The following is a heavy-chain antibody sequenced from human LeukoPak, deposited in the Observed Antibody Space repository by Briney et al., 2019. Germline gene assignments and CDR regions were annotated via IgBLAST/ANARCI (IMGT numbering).Heavy chain of an antibody. D-gene: IGHD3-3*01. V-gene: IGHV1-18*01. CDR3: ARETASGYLGFDF. CDR1: GYTFSSYG. Sequence: ASVKVSRKTSGYTFSSYGITWVRQAPGQGLEWMGWISAYGHTKLARNLKARVTVTIDTSTTTAYMELRSLSSDDTAVYFCARETASGYLGFDFWGQGTLITVSS. CDR2: ISAYGHT. J-gene: IGHJ4*02.